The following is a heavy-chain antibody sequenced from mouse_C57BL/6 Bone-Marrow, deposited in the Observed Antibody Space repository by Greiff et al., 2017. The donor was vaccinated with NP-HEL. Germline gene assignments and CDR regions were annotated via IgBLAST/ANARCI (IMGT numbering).Heavy chain of an antibody. CDR2: IYPRSGNT. V-gene: IGHV1-81*01. D-gene: IGHD2-5*01. Sequence: VKLQQSGAELARPGASVKLSCKASGYTFTSYGISWVKQRTGQGLEWIGEIYPRSGNTYYNEKFKGKATLTADKSSSTAYMERRSLTSEDSAVYFCARQGGYSIAWFADWGQGTLVTVSA. J-gene: IGHJ3*01. CDR3: ARQGGYSIAWFAD. CDR1: GYTFTSYG.